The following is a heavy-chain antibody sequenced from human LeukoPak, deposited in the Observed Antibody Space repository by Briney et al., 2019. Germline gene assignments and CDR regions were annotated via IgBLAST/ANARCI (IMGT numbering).Heavy chain of an antibody. Sequence: AGGSLRLSCAASGFTFSSYWMSWVRQAPGKGLEWVANIKQDGSEKHYVDSVKGRFTISRDNAKNSLYLQMNSLRAEDTAVYYCAREGYYDSSDAFDIWGQGTMVTVSS. D-gene: IGHD3-22*01. CDR1: GFTFSSYW. CDR2: IKQDGSEK. J-gene: IGHJ3*02. V-gene: IGHV3-7*03. CDR3: AREGYYDSSDAFDI.